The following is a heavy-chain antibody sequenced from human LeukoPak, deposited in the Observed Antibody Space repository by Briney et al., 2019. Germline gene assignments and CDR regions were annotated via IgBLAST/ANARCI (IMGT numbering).Heavy chain of an antibody. CDR1: GFTVSSNY. CDR3: AGDAKAVTTDYYYYMDV. J-gene: IGHJ6*03. CDR2: IYSGGST. D-gene: IGHD4-11*01. Sequence: GGSLRLSCAASGFTVSSNYMSWVRQAPGKGLEWVSVIYSGGSTYYADSVKGRFTISRDNSKNTLYLQMNSLRAEDTAVYYCAGDAKAVTTDYYYYMDVWGKGTTVTVSS. V-gene: IGHV3-66*02.